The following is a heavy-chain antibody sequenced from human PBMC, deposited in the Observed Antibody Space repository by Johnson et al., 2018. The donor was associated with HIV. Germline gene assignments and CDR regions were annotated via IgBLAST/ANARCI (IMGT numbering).Heavy chain of an antibody. D-gene: IGHD1-26*01. CDR2: IAATGDT. V-gene: IGHV3-13*01. CDR3: ARGSYDGDAFDL. Sequence: VQLVESGGGLVQPGGSLRLSCAASGFTFSNYDMHWVRQTAGRRLEWVSGIAATGDTYYPGSVKGRFTVSRENARNSLYLQLNSLRAGDSALYYGARGSYDGDAFDLWGQGTMVTVSS. CDR1: GFTFSNYD. J-gene: IGHJ3*01.